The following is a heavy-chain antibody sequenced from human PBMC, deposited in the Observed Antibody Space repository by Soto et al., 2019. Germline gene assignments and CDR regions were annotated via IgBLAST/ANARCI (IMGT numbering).Heavy chain of an antibody. J-gene: IGHJ6*02. CDR1: GFSVSSSSYS. CDR2: IYSSENT. V-gene: IGHV4-39*01. CDR3: ARLNGYCISTNCHGYYGMDV. Sequence: SETLSLTCTFSGFSVSSSSYSLGWIRQSPGKGLEWIGTIYSSENTYYNPSLMSRVTISVDTSKNEFSLKLSSVTAADTAVYYCARLNGYCISTNCHGYYGMDVWGQGTTVTVSS. D-gene: IGHD2-2*03.